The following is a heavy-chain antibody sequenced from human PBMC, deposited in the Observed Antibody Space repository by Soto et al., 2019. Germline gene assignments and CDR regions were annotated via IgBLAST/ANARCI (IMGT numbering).Heavy chain of an antibody. CDR2: IKYDGSEK. CDR3: VRDVGPITIFGEALSGYFDS. V-gene: IGHV3-7*03. D-gene: IGHD3-3*01. J-gene: IGHJ4*02. CDR1: GFAFNNYW. Sequence: GGSLRLSCAASGFAFNNYWMSWVRQAPGKGPEWVASIKYDGSEKYYVGSVKGRFTASRDNAKNSLSMHLNSLRADDTAVYYCVRDVGPITIFGEALSGYFDSWGQGTLVTVSS.